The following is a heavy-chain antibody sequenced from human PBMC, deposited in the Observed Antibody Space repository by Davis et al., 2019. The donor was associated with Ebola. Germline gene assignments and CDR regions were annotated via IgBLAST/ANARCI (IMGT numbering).Heavy chain of an antibody. CDR1: GGTFSSYA. CDR3: AREDYYGSGSYNY. D-gene: IGHD3-10*01. V-gene: IGHV1-69*13. J-gene: IGHJ4*02. Sequence: SVKVSCKASGGTFSSYAISWVRQAPGQGLEWMGGITPIFGTANYAQKFQGRVTITADESTSTAYMELSSLRSEDTAVYYCAREDYYGSGSYNYWGQGTLVTVSS. CDR2: ITPIFGTA.